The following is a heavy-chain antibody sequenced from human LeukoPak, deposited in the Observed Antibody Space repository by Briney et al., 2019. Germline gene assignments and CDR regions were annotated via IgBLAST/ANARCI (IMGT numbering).Heavy chain of an antibody. CDR3: ARVKPGIAAAGGSLDY. CDR2: ISPPSTYI. Sequence: PGGSLRLSCAASGFTFSSYSTNWVRQAPGKGLEWVSSISPPSTYIYYADSVKGRFTISRDNAKNSLYLQMNSLRAEDTAVYYCARVKPGIAAAGGSLDYWGQGTLVTVSS. CDR1: GFTFSSYS. J-gene: IGHJ4*02. V-gene: IGHV3-21*01. D-gene: IGHD6-13*01.